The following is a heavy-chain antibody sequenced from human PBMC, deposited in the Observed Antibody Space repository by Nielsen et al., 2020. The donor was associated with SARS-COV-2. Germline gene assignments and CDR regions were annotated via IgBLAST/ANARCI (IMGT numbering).Heavy chain of an antibody. CDR2: IIPIFGTA. V-gene: IGHV1-69*13. CDR3: ARDSRYSSGWYGSLDY. D-gene: IGHD6-19*01. CDR1: GGTFSSYA. J-gene: IGHJ4*02. Sequence: SVKVSCKASGGTFSSYAISWVRQAPGQGLEWMGGIIPIFGTANYAQKFQGRVTITADESTSTAYMELSSLRSDDTAVYYCARDSRYSSGWYGSLDYWGQGTLVTVSS.